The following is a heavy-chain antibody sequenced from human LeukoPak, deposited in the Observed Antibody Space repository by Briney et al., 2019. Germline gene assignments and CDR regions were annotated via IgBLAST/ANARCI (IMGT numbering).Heavy chain of an antibody. CDR3: VREATTRNEYFRH. CDR2: INPSGGST. CDR1: GYTFTSYY. V-gene: IGHV1-46*01. D-gene: IGHD5-24*01. Sequence: ASVKVSCKASGYTFTSYYMHWVRQAPGQGLEWMGIINPSGGSTSYAQKLQGRVTMTRDTSTSTVYMELSSLRSEDTAVYYCVREATTRNEYFRHWGQGTLVTVSS. J-gene: IGHJ1*01.